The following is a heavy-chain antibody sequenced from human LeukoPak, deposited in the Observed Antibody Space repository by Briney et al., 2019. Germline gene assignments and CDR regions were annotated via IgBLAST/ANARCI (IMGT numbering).Heavy chain of an antibody. Sequence: ALVKVSCKASGYTFTSYGISWVRQAPGQGLEWMGWISAYNGNTKCSQEFQGRLTITRDTSASTVYMDLRSLKSEDMAVYYCARSGGSRGTVTPPGDFWGQGTLVTVSS. V-gene: IGHV1-18*03. D-gene: IGHD4-17*01. J-gene: IGHJ4*02. CDR2: ISAYNGNT. CDR1: GYTFTSYG. CDR3: ARSGGSRGTVTPPGDF.